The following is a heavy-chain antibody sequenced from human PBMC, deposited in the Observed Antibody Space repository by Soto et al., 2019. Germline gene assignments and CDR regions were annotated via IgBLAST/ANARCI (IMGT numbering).Heavy chain of an antibody. CDR3: ARGRPKGVVVVAAADY. Sequence: GGSLRLSCAASGFTFSSYSMNWVRQAPGKGLEWVSSISSSSSYIYYADSVKGRFTISRDNAKNSLYLQMNSLRAEDTAVYYCARGRPKGVVVVAAADYWGQGTLVSVSS. J-gene: IGHJ4*02. CDR1: GFTFSSYS. V-gene: IGHV3-21*01. D-gene: IGHD2-15*01. CDR2: ISSSSSYI.